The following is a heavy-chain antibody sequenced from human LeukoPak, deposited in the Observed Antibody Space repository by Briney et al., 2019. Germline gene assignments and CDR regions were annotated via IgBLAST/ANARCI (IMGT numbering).Heavy chain of an antibody. J-gene: IGHJ4*02. CDR1: GYSFTSYW. V-gene: IGHV5-51*01. CDR3: ASASMVRGVINPGDY. Sequence: GESLKIRCKGSGYSFTSYWIGWVRQMPGKGLEWMGIIYPGDSDTRYSPSFQGQVTISADKSISTAYLQWSSLKASDTAMYYCASASMVRGVINPGDYWGQGTLVTVSS. CDR2: IYPGDSDT. D-gene: IGHD3-10*01.